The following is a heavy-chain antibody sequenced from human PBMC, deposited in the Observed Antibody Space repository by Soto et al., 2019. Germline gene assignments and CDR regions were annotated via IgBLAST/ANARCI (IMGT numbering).Heavy chain of an antibody. CDR2: IYYSGST. V-gene: IGHV4-31*03. J-gene: IGHJ6*02. CDR1: GGSISSGGYY. D-gene: IGHD4-17*01. Sequence: QVQLQESGPGLVKPSQTLSLTCTVSGGSISSGGYYWSWIRQHPGKGLEWIGYIYYSGSTYYNPSLKSGVTLSVDTSKNQFSMKLSSVTAADTAVYYCARETVTTGYYYYGMDVWSQGTTVTVCS. CDR3: ARETVTTGYYYYGMDV.